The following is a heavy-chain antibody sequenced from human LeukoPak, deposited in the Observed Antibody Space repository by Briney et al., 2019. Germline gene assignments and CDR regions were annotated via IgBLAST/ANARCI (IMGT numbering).Heavy chain of an antibody. J-gene: IGHJ3*01. CDR1: GFTFTSYT. Sequence: PGGSLRLSCAASGFTFTSYTMNWVRQAPGRGLEWISYIMRTADVTSYADSVEGRFTISRDDAKNSLYLQMNSLRAEDTAVYYCVRDWTYAFDLWGQGTMVTASS. CDR3: VRDWTYAFDL. CDR2: IMRTADVT. D-gene: IGHD3/OR15-3a*01. V-gene: IGHV3-48*01.